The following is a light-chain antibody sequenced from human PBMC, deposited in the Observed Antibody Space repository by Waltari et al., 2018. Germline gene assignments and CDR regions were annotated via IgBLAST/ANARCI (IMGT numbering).Light chain of an antibody. CDR1: QSVLYSSNNKHY. CDR2: WAA. J-gene: IGKJ1*01. CDR3: QQYYTTPRWT. V-gene: IGKV4-1*01. Sequence: DIVMTQSPDSLAVSLGERATINCKSSQSVLYSSNNKHYLAWYQQKPGQPPKRLIYWAATREAGVPDRFGGSGSGTDFSLTISSLQAEDVAVYYCQQYYTTPRWTFGQGTKVEIK.